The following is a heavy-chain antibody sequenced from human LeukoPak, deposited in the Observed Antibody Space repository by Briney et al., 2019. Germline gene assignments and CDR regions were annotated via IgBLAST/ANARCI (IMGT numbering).Heavy chain of an antibody. D-gene: IGHD3-10*01. CDR1: GFTFSSCS. Sequence: PGGSPRLSCAASGFTFSSCSMNWVRQAPGKGLEWLSSISTTSRYIYSADSLEGRFTISRDNAKNSLYLQMNSLRAEDTAVYYCARGDTMLRGLLSAFDYWGQGTLVTVSS. J-gene: IGHJ4*02. CDR3: ARGDTMLRGLLSAFDY. V-gene: IGHV3-21*01. CDR2: ISTTSRYI.